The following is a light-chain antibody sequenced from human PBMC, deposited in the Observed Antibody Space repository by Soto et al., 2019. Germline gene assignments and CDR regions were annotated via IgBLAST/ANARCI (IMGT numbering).Light chain of an antibody. J-gene: IGLJ1*01. Sequence: QSALTQPASVSGSPGQSITISCTGTSSDVGGYNYVSWYQQHPGKAPKLMIYDGSNRPSGVSNRFSGSKSGNTASLTISGLKAEDEADYYCSSYTSSSTLYVFGTGTKLTVL. CDR1: SSDVGGYNY. CDR3: SSYTSSSTLYV. CDR2: DGS. V-gene: IGLV2-14*01.